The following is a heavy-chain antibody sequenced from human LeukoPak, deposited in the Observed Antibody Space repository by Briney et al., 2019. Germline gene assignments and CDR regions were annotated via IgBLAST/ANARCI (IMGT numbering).Heavy chain of an antibody. D-gene: IGHD3-22*01. CDR1: GGSISSSSYY. CDR3: ARLYYDSSGYYQICYFDY. J-gene: IGHJ4*02. Sequence: AESLSLTCTVSGGSISSSSYYWGRIRQPPGKGLEWIGSIYYSGRTYYNPALKNRVTISVDTSKNLFSLNLSSVTAADTAVYYCARLYYDSSGYYQICYFDYWGQGTLVTVSS. CDR2: IYYSGRT. V-gene: IGHV4-39*01.